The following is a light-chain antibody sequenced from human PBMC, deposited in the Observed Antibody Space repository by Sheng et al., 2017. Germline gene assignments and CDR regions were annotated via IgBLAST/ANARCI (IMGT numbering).Light chain of an antibody. V-gene: IGLV1-44*01. CDR1: DSNVGSNP. CDR2: GND. Sequence: QSLLTQAPSVSGAPGQRVIISCSGSDSNVGSNPVNWYKQFPGTAPKLFIFGNDQRPSGVPDRVSGSRSGTSASLLITGLQAEDEADYYCQSYDYTLGGLYVFGTGTKVTVL. CDR3: QSYDYTLGGLYV. J-gene: IGLJ1*01.